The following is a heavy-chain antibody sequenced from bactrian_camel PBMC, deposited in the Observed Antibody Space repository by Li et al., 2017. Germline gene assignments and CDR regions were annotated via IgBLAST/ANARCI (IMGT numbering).Heavy chain of an antibody. D-gene: IGHD1*01. J-gene: IGHJ4*01. Sequence: LVESGGGSVQAGGSLTLSCAISTSISRKHMAWFRQAPGKEREGVAVLYITDSGLSGSTTYTDSVKDRFTISLDNAKNTLYLQMNSLKPEDTAMYYCAAEKSLTCWVKKSPYEYDYWGQGTQVTVS. CDR2: DSGLSGST. V-gene: IGHV3-3*01. CDR1: TSISRKH. CDR3: AAEKSLTCWVKKSPYEYDY.